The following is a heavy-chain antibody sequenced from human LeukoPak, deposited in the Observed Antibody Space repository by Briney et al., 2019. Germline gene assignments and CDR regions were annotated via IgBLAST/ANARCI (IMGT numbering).Heavy chain of an antibody. CDR2: ISASSSYI. J-gene: IGHJ4*02. Sequence: GGSLRLSCAASGFTFSSCSMNWVRQAPGKGLEWVSSISASSSYIYYADSVKGRFTISRDNAKNSLYLQMNSLRAEDTAVYYCARVAYCSGGSCHSTPYYFDYWGQGTLVTVSS. CDR1: GFTFSSCS. V-gene: IGHV3-21*01. CDR3: ARVAYCSGGSCHSTPYYFDY. D-gene: IGHD2-15*01.